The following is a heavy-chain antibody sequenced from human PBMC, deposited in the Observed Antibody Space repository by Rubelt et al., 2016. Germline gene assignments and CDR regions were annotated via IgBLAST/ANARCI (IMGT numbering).Heavy chain of an antibody. J-gene: IGHJ4*02. D-gene: IGHD6-19*01. CDR1: GYTFSGYV. Sequence: QVQLVQSGAEVKKPGASVKISCRASGYTFSGYVVHWVRQAPGQRPEWMGWINAGSGGTNYAQKFQDWVNMTRETSISTAYMELSRLRADDTAWYYCAREVLAVAGTNYFDYWGQGTLVTVSS. CDR3: AREVLAVAGTNYFDY. V-gene: IGHV1-2*04. CDR2: INAGSGGT.